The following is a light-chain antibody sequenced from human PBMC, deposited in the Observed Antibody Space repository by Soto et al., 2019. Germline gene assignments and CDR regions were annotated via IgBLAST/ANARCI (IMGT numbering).Light chain of an antibody. CDR2: EDT. CDR1: SGSVANNY. Sequence: FMLTQPHSVSESPGKTVTISCTGSSGSVANNYVQWYQQRPGSAPTTVIYEDTQRPSGVPDRFSGSIDSSSNSASLTISGLKTEDEDDYYCQSYDDTIRSLVFGGGTKVTVL. V-gene: IGLV6-57*02. J-gene: IGLJ2*01. CDR3: QSYDDTIRSLV.